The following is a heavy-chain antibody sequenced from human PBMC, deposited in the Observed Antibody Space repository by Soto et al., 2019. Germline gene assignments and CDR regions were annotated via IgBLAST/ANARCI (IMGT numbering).Heavy chain of an antibody. CDR2: VSASGGTI. V-gene: IGHV3-48*03. J-gene: IGHJ3*02. CDR1: GFTFSDYE. CDR3: AKDLYDRLGMAFDI. Sequence: EVQLVESGGGLVQPGGSLRLSCAASGFTFSDYEMDWVRQAPGKGLEWVAYVSASGGTIFYADSVKGRFIISRDNAESSLSLQMNSLRADDTAVYYCAKDLYDRLGMAFDIWGQGTMVTVSS. D-gene: IGHD3-22*01.